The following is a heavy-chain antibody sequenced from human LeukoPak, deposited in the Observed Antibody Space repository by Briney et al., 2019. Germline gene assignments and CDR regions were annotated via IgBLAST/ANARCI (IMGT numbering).Heavy chain of an antibody. CDR1: GYTLTELS. V-gene: IGHV1-46*01. D-gene: IGHD3-9*01. Sequence: ASVKVSCKVSGYTLTELSMHWVRQAPGKGLEWMGIINPSGGSTSYAQKFQGRVTMTRDMSTSTVYMELSSLRSEDTAVYYCAREVRPWGDDILTGYYTGYYYYYYMDVWGKGTTVTVSS. CDR3: AREVRPWGDDILTGYYTGYYYYYYMDV. J-gene: IGHJ6*03. CDR2: INPSGGST.